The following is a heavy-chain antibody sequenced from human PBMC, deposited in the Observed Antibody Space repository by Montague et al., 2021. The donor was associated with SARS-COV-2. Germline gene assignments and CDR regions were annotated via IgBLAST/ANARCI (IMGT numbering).Heavy chain of an antibody. D-gene: IGHD3-3*01. CDR3: GRQKYAFCSGRFPFHFDS. J-gene: IGHJ4*01. CDR1: GGSITAFNYY. CDR2: IFHSGST. V-gene: IGHV4-39*01. Sequence: SETLSLTCTVSGGSITAFNYYWVWLRQPPGKGLKWFGYIFHSGSTYYNPSLMSRVTISVYTSRNSFSPKVISVTAADTAVYYCGRQKYAFCSGRFPFHFDSWGQGTMVTVSS.